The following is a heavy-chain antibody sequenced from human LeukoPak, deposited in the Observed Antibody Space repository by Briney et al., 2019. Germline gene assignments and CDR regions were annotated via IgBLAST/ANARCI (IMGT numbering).Heavy chain of an antibody. CDR3: ARAAAYDAFDI. D-gene: IGHD6-13*01. J-gene: IGHJ3*02. CDR2: IYYSGST. CDR1: DDSIGSYY. V-gene: IGHV4-59*01. Sequence: SETLSLTCTVSDDSIGSYYWNWIRQPPGKGLVWIGYIYYSGSTNYNPSLKSRVTISVDTSKNQFSLKLSSVTAADTAVYYCARAAAYDAFDIWGQGTMVTVSS.